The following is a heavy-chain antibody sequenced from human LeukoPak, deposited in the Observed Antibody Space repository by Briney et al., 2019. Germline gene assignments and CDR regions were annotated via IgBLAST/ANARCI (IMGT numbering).Heavy chain of an antibody. J-gene: IGHJ4*02. Sequence: SETLSLTCTVSGGSISSYYWSWIRQPPGKGLEWIGYIYYSGSTNYNPSLKSRVTISVDTSKNQFSLKLSSVTAADTAVYYCARREGSEVAGTDYWGQGTLVTVSS. CDR3: ARREGSEVAGTDY. CDR1: GGSISSYY. D-gene: IGHD6-19*01. V-gene: IGHV4-59*01. CDR2: IYYSGST.